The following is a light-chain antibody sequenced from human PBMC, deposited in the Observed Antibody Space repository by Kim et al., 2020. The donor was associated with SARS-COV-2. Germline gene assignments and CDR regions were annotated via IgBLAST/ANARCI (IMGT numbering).Light chain of an antibody. CDR1: NIGSQS. Sequence: APGETARITCGGDNIGSQSVHWYQQKPGQGPVLVISYDDDRPSGIPERISGSHSGSLATLTISRVEAGDEADYHCQVWDTGSDHVIFGGGTKLTVL. J-gene: IGLJ2*01. CDR2: YDD. V-gene: IGLV3-21*01. CDR3: QVWDTGSDHVI.